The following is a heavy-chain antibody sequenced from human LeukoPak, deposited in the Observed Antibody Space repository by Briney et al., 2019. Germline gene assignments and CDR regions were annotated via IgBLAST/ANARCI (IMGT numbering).Heavy chain of an antibody. J-gene: IGHJ4*02. CDR1: GYTFTSYY. D-gene: IGHD4-17*01. V-gene: IGHV1-46*01. CDR2: FNPSDGRA. Sequence: ASVKVSCKASGYTFTSYYLHWVRQAPGQGHEWMGIFNPSDGRATYTQKFQGRVTMTRDTSTSTVYLDLSSLRSDDTAVYYCARQAGTTGWYFDYWGQGTLVAVSS. CDR3: ARQAGTTGWYFDY.